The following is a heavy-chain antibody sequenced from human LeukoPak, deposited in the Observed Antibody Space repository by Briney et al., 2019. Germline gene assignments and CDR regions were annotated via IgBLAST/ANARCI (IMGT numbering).Heavy chain of an antibody. CDR2: INANSGGT. CDR1: RYTFADYF. CDR3: ARDVSSTPNWEFVY. V-gene: IGHV1-2*06. Sequence: GASVKVSCKTSRYTFADYFIHWVRQAPGQGLEWVGRINANSGGTEYQQKFQGRVTMTRDTSISTAYVEVNWLISDDTAIYYCARDVSSTPNWEFVYWGQGTLVTVSS. J-gene: IGHJ4*02. D-gene: IGHD1-26*01.